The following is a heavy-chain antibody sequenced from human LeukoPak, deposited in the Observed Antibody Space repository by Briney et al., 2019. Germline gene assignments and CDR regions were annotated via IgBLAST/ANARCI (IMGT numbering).Heavy chain of an antibody. J-gene: IGHJ4*02. V-gene: IGHV3-23*01. CDR2: ISGSGGST. D-gene: IGHD3-3*01. CDR3: AKSRNYDFWSGYYTSSEYFDY. Sequence: GSLRLSCAASGFTFSSYAMSWVRQAPGKGLEWVSAISGSGGSTYYADSVKGRFTISRDNSKNTLYLQMNSLRAEDTAVYYCAKSRNYDFWSGYYTSSEYFDYWGQGTLVTVSS. CDR1: GFTFSSYA.